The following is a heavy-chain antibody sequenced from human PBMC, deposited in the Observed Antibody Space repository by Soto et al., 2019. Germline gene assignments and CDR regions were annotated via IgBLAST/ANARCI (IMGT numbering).Heavy chain of an antibody. CDR1: GFTFSNYW. V-gene: IGHV3-74*03. CDR2: IKSDGSIT. Sequence: GGSLRLSCAASGFTFSNYWMHWVRQAPGKGLVWVSRIKSDGSITTYADSVRGRFTISRDNVMNMLYLQMNSLRADDTAVYYCARGKSVVTTGPDYWGQGTLVTVSS. J-gene: IGHJ4*02. D-gene: IGHD2-21*02. CDR3: ARGKSVVTTGPDY.